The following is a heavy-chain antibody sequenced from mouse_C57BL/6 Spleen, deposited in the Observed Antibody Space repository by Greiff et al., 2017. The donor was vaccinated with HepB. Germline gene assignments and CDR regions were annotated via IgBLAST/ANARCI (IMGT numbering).Heavy chain of an antibody. J-gene: IGHJ1*03. Sequence: VQLQQSGTVLARPGASVKMSCKTSGYTFTSYWMHWVKQRPGQGLEWIGAIYPGNSDTSYNQKFKGKAKLTAVTSASTAYMELSSLTNEDSAVYYCTRGPNYYGSSYWYFDVWGTGTTVTVSS. CDR1: GYTFTSYW. CDR3: TRGPNYYGSSYWYFDV. D-gene: IGHD1-1*01. CDR2: IYPGNSDT. V-gene: IGHV1-5*01.